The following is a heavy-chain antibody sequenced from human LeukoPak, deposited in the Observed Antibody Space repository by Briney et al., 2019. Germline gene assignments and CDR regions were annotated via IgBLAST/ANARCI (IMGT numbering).Heavy chain of an antibody. CDR2: ISGDNPGT. J-gene: IGHJ4*02. D-gene: IGHD2-15*01. V-gene: IGHV3-23*01. CDR1: GFTFSTYA. CDR3: AKDSLGYCSGGSCYTVAY. Sequence: GGSLRLSCAASGFTFSTYAMSWVRQTPGKGLEWVAAISGDNPGTYHANSVKGRFTISRDNSKNTLYLQMNSLRAEDTALYYCAKDSLGYCSGGSCYTVAYWGQGTLVTVSS.